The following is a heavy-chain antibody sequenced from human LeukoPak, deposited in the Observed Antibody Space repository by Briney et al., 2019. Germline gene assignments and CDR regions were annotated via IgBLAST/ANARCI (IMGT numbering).Heavy chain of an antibody. CDR3: ARGPPSDYDYVRGSYSSGAFDI. Sequence: SVKVSRKASGGTFSSYAISWVRQAPGQGLEWMGRIIPIFGTANYAQKFQGRVTITTDESTSTAYMELSSLRSEDTAVYYCARGPPSDYDYVRGSYSSGAFDIWGQGTMVTVSS. D-gene: IGHD3-16*01. J-gene: IGHJ3*02. V-gene: IGHV1-69*05. CDR2: IIPIFGTA. CDR1: GGTFSSYA.